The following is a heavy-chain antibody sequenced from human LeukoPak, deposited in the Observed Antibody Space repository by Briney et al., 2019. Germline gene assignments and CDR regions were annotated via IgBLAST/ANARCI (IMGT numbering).Heavy chain of an antibody. J-gene: IGHJ4*02. Sequence: ASVKVSCKASGYTFTGYHKHWVRQAPGQGLEWMGRINPNSGDTNYAQKFQGRVTMTRDTSISTAYVELSRLRSDDTAVYYCARDYCSSTSCLFDYWGQGTLVTVSS. CDR1: GYTFTGYH. D-gene: IGHD2-2*01. CDR2: INPNSGDT. CDR3: ARDYCSSTSCLFDY. V-gene: IGHV1-2*06.